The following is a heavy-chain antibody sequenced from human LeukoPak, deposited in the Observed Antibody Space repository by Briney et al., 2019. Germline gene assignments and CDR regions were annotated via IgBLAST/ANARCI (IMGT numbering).Heavy chain of an antibody. J-gene: IGHJ2*01. CDR1: GFTFSSYE. D-gene: IGHD1-1*01. CDR2: ISSSGSTI. CDR3: AGSDTTGYIPREWDYWYFDL. V-gene: IGHV3-48*03. Sequence: GGSLRLSCAASGFTFSSYEMNWVRQAPGKGLEWVSYISSSGSTIYYADSVKGRFTISRDNAKNSLYLQMNSLRAEDTAVYYCAGSDTTGYIPREWDYWYFDLWGRGTLVTVSS.